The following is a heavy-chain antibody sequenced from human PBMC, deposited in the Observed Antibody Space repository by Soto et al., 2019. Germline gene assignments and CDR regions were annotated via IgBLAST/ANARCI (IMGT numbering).Heavy chain of an antibody. CDR3: ASVPSGDKVDY. D-gene: IGHD1-26*01. V-gene: IGHV4-30-4*01. CDR2: INNSEST. Sequence: QVQLPETGQGVVEPSQTLSLTCTVSGGSIKNNGYFWSWIRQRPGSGLEWIGHINNSESTYSNPTLKIRLTISVDTSETPSSPKLSSVTAADTAVYYCASVPSGDKVDYWGQGTLVTVSS. CDR1: GGSIKNNGYF. J-gene: IGHJ4*02.